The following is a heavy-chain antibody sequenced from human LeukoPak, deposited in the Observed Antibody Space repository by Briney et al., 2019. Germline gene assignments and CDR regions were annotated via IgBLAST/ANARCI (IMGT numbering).Heavy chain of an antibody. CDR3: ARSSEPYYYYYYGMDV. CDR2: IYSGGST. CDR1: GFTFSSNY. D-gene: IGHD1-14*01. V-gene: IGHV3-66*01. Sequence: GGSLRLSCAASGFTFSSNYMSWVRQAPGKGLEWVSVIYSGGSTYYADSVKGRFTISRDNSKNTLYLQTNSLRAEDTAVYYCARSSEPYYYYYYGMDVWGQGTTVTVSS. J-gene: IGHJ6*02.